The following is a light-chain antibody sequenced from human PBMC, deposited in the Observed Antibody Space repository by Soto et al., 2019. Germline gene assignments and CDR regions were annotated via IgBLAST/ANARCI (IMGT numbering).Light chain of an antibody. CDR3: RKYDRDPWT. J-gene: IGKJ1*01. CDR1: QGISNY. V-gene: IGKV1-27*01. Sequence: DIQMTQSPSSLSASVRDRVTITCRASQGISNYLALYQQKPGKDPKLLIYASSTLQSGVPSRFSGSGSGTDFTLTISSLPPEDVANYYCRKYDRDPWTFGQGTKVEIK. CDR2: ASS.